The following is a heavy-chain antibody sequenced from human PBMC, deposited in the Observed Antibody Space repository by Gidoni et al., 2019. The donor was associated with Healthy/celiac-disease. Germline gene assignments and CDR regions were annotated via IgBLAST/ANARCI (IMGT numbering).Heavy chain of an antibody. Sequence: EVQLVESGGGLVQHGGSLRLSCAAPGFTFSSSYMHWVRQATGKGLEWVSAIGTAGDTYYPGSVKGRFTISRENAKNSLYLQMNSLRAGDTAVYYCARASAYSLAFDIWGQGTMVTVSS. D-gene: IGHD2-21*01. CDR2: IGTAGDT. V-gene: IGHV3-13*01. CDR1: GFTFSSSY. CDR3: ARASAYSLAFDI. J-gene: IGHJ3*02.